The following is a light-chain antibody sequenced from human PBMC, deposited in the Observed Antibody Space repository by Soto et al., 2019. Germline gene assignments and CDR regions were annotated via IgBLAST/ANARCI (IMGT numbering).Light chain of an antibody. CDR2: AAS. CDR1: QNINNY. J-gene: IGKJ5*01. CDR3: QQSYSTPIT. V-gene: IGKV1-39*01. Sequence: DIQMTQSPSSLSASVGDRVTITCQASQNINNYLNWYQQKPGRAPKLLIYAASSLQSGVPSRFSGSGSGTDFTLTISSLQPEDFATYYCQQSYSTPITFGQGTRLETK.